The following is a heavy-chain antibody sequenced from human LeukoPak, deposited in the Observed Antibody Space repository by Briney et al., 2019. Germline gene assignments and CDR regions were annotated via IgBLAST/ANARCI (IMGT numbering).Heavy chain of an antibody. V-gene: IGHV3-21*04. CDR2: ISYTGTYI. D-gene: IGHD5-24*01. Sequence: PGGSLRLSCAASAFSLNAYNMNWVRQAPGKGLEWVSSISYTGTYIYYADSVKGRFTISRDNARNSLYLQMNSLRVDDTAVYYCAGGLLEAQGWLQWLGTVYSMDVWGQGTPVTVSS. CDR1: AFSLNAYN. J-gene: IGHJ6*02. CDR3: AGGLLEAQGWLQWLGTVYSMDV.